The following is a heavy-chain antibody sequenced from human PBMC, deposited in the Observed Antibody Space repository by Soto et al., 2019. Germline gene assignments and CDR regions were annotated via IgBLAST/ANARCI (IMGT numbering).Heavy chain of an antibody. D-gene: IGHD3-3*01. Sequence: PSETLSLTCAVYGGSFSGYYWSWIRQPPGKGLEWIGEINHSGSTNYNPSLKSRVTLSVDTSKNQFSLKLSSVTTADTAVYYCARVGMNYDFWSGYYSNWFDPWGQGTLVTVSS. CDR1: GGSFSGYY. CDR3: ARVGMNYDFWSGYYSNWFDP. J-gene: IGHJ5*02. V-gene: IGHV4-34*01. CDR2: INHSGST.